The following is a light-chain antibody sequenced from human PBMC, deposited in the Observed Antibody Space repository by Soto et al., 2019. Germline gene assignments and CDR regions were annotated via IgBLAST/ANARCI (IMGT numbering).Light chain of an antibody. Sequence: QSVLTQPASVSGSPGQSITISCTGTSSDVGGYNYVSWYQQHPGKAPKLMIYEVSNRHSGVSNRFSGSKSGNTASLTISGLQAEDEADYYCSSYTSSSTGVFGGGTQLTVL. CDR2: EVS. CDR1: SSDVGGYNY. J-gene: IGLJ3*02. V-gene: IGLV2-14*01. CDR3: SSYTSSSTGV.